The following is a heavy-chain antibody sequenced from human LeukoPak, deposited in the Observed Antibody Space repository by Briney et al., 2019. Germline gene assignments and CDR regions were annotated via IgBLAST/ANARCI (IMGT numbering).Heavy chain of an antibody. CDR3: ARATITMVRGVIKKASYFDY. J-gene: IGHJ4*02. CDR2: IYPGDSDT. CDR1: GYSFTSYW. V-gene: IGHV5-51*01. Sequence: GESLKISCKGSGYSFTSYWIGWVRQMPGKGLEWMGIIYPGDSDTRYSPSFQGQVTISADKSISTAYLQWSSLKAPDTAMYYCARATITMVRGVIKKASYFDYWGQGTLVTVSS. D-gene: IGHD3-10*01.